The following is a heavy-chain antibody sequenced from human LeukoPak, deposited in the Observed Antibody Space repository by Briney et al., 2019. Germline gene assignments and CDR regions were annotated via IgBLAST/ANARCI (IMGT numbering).Heavy chain of an antibody. J-gene: IGHJ3*02. V-gene: IGHV4-4*02. D-gene: IGHD6-13*01. CDR1: GGSISSSNW. CDR2: IYHSGST. CDR3: ARGRDSRDDAFDI. Sequence: SETLSLTCAVSGGSISSSNWWSWVSQPPGKGREWIGEIYHSGSTNYNPSLKSRVTISVDKSKNQFSLKLSSVTAADTAVYYCARGRDSRDDAFDIWGQGTMVTVSS.